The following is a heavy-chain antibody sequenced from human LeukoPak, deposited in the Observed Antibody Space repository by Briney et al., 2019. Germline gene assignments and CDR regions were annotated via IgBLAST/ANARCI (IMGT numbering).Heavy chain of an antibody. Sequence: PSGTLSLTCGVSGGSISTTNWWTWVRQPPGEGLEWIGEVHLSGRTHYNPSLESRVTMSVDMSENHISLRLTSVTAADTAVYYCAGKKYYYDSSGLVDYWGQGTLVTVSS. J-gene: IGHJ4*02. CDR1: GGSISTTNW. V-gene: IGHV4-4*02. CDR2: VHLSGRT. D-gene: IGHD3-22*01. CDR3: AGKKYYYDSSGLVDY.